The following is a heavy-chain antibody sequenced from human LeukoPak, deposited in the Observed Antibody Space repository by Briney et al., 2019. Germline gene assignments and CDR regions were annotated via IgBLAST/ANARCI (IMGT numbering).Heavy chain of an antibody. D-gene: IGHD3-22*01. CDR2: ISSSGSTI. CDR1: GFTFSDYY. J-gene: IGHJ6*02. Sequence: GGSLRLSCAASGFTFSDYYMSWIRQAPGKGLEWVSYISSSGSTIYYADSVKGRFTISRDNAKNSLYLQMNSLRAEDTAVYYCARETYYYDSSGYYSLGMDVWGQGTTVTVSS. V-gene: IGHV3-11*04. CDR3: ARETYYYDSSGYYSLGMDV.